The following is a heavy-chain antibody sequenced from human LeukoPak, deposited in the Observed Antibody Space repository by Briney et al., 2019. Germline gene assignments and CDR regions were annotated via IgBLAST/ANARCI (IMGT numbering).Heavy chain of an antibody. CDR3: AKDLERYCSVGSCYSLDY. CDR1: GFTFSSYG. J-gene: IGHJ4*02. Sequence: HPGGSLRLSCAASGFTFSSYGMHWVRQAPGKGLEWVAFIRYDGSNKYYADSVKGRFTISRDNSKNTLYLQMNSLRAEDTAVYYCAKDLERYCSVGSCYSLDYWGQGTLVTVSS. D-gene: IGHD2-15*01. CDR2: IRYDGSNK. V-gene: IGHV3-30*02.